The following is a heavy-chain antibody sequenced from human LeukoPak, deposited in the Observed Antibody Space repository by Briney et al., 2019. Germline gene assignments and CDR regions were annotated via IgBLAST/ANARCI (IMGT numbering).Heavy chain of an antibody. V-gene: IGHV3-43*01. CDR3: AKDASVGSYYGNVDYYGMDV. D-gene: IGHD1-26*01. CDR2: ISWDGGST. J-gene: IGHJ6*02. Sequence: GGSLRLSCAASGFTFDDYTMHWVRQAPGKGLEWVSLISWDGGSTYYADSVKGRFTISRDNSKNTLYLQMNSLRAEDTAVYYCAKDASVGSYYGNVDYYGMDVWGQGTTVTVSS. CDR1: GFTFDDYT.